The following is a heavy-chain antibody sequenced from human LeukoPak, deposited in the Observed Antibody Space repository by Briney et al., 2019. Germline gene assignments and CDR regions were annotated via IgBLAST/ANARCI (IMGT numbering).Heavy chain of an antibody. CDR2: ISSSSSTI. Sequence: GGSLRLSCAASGFXFSSYSINWVRQAPGKGLEWVSYISSSSSTIYYADSVKGRFTISGDNAKNSLYLQMNSLRDEDTAVYYCARSRLEDFDYWGQGTLVTVSS. V-gene: IGHV3-48*02. J-gene: IGHJ4*02. CDR3: ARSRLEDFDY. CDR1: GFXFSSYS. D-gene: IGHD6-25*01.